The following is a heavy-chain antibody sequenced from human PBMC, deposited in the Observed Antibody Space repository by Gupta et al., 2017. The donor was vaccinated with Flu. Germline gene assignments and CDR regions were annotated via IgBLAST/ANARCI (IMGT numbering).Heavy chain of an antibody. CDR2: INHSGNT. CDR1: GESFIGYY. CDR3: ARETVAGYYYYAMDV. J-gene: IGHJ6*02. Sequence: QVQLQLRGAGLLKPSETLSLTCIVYGESFIGYYRTWIRQPPGKGLERIGQINHSGNTDYNPSLKSRVTISVDKSKNQFSLNLTSVTAADTAVYYCARETVAGYYYYAMDVWGQGTTVTGSS. D-gene: IGHD5-12*01. V-gene: IGHV4-34*01.